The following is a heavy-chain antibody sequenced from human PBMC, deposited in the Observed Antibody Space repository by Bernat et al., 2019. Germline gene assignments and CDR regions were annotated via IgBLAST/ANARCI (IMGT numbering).Heavy chain of an antibody. V-gene: IGHV1-46*01. CDR2: INPSGGST. CDR1: GYTFTSYY. D-gene: IGHD4-17*01. J-gene: IGHJ4*02. Sequence: QVQLVQSGAEVKKPGASVKVSCKASGYTFTSYYMHWVRQAPGQGLEWMGIINPSGGSTSHAQKFQGRVTMTRDTSTSTVYMELSSLRSEDTAVYYCARDSTVTTYLGYWGQGTLVTVSS. CDR3: ARDSTVTTYLGY.